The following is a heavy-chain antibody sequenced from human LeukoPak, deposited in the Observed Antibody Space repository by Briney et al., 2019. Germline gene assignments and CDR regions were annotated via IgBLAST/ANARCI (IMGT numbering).Heavy chain of an antibody. Sequence: PGGSLRLSCAASGFTFSSYWMSWVRQAPGKGLEWVANIKQDGSEKYYVDSVKGRFTISRDNAKNSLYLQMNSLRAEDTAVYYCAKDSLTPRYGDYPRPDYWGQGTLVTVSS. CDR3: AKDSLTPRYGDYPRPDY. V-gene: IGHV3-7*01. J-gene: IGHJ4*02. CDR2: IKQDGSEK. CDR1: GFTFSSYW. D-gene: IGHD4-17*01.